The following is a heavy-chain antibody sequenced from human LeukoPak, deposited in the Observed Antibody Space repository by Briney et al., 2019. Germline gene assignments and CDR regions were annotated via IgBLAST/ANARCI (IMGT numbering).Heavy chain of an antibody. CDR3: ARDIHYYYYGMDV. CDR2: ISYDGSNK. Sequence: PGRSLRLSCAASGFTFSSYAMHWVRQAPGKGLEWVAVISYDGSNKYYADSVKGRFTISRDNSKNTLYLQMNSLRAEDTAVYYCARDIHYYYYGMDVWGQGTTVTVSS. CDR1: GFTFSSYA. J-gene: IGHJ6*02. V-gene: IGHV3-30-3*01.